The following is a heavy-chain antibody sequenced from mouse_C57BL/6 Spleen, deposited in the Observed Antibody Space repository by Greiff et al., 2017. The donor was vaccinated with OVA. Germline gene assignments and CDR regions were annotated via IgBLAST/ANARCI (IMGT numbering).Heavy chain of an antibody. V-gene: IGHV1-74*01. CDR1: GYTFTSYW. J-gene: IGHJ4*01. D-gene: IGHD1-1*01. CDR2: IHPSDSDT. CDR3: AIDHYVSSSFYAMDY. Sequence: VQLQQPGAELVKPGASVKVSCKASGYTFTSYWMHWVKQRPGQGLEWIGRIHPSDSDTNYNQKVKGTATLTVDKASSTADMQLNSLTSNDSAVYYCAIDHYVSSSFYAMDYWGQGTSVTVSS.